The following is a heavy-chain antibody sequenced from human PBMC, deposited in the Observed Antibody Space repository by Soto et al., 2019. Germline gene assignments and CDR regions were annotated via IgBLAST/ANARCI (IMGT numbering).Heavy chain of an antibody. J-gene: IGHJ4*02. CDR1: DDCISRGGYY. CDR2: IYYSGST. D-gene: IGHD6-13*01. V-gene: IGHV4-31*03. CDR3: ARGGIAAAAPPDY. Sequence: PLETLSLTCTVADDCISRGGYYCSWIRQHPGKGLEWIGYIYYSGSTYYNPSLKSRVTISVDTSKNQFSLKLSSVTAADTAVYYCARGGIAAAAPPDYWGQGTLVTVSS.